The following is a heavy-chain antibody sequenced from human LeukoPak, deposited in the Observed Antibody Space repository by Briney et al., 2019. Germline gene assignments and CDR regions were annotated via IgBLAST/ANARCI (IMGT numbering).Heavy chain of an antibody. CDR2: ISGSGGST. J-gene: IGHJ5*02. CDR3: AKGGREYYDRNWFDP. D-gene: IGHD3-22*01. V-gene: IGHV3-23*01. CDR1: GFTFSSYA. Sequence: PGGSLRLSCAASGFTFSSYAMSWVRQAPGKGLEWVSGISGSGGSTYYADSVKGRFTISRDNSKNTLYLQMNSLRAEDTAVYYCAKGGREYYDRNWFDPWGQGTLVTVSS.